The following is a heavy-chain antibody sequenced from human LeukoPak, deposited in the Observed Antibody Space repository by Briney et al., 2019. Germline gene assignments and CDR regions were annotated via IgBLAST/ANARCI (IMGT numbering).Heavy chain of an antibody. CDR3: ARWRGSGSYYNEFPYYYYYYGMDV. Sequence: ASVKVSCKASGYTFTSYYMHWVRQAPGQGLEWMGIINPSGGSTSYAQKFQGRVTMTRDTSTSTVYMELSSLRSEDTAVYYCARWRGSGSYYNEFPYYYYYYGMDVWGQGTTVTVSS. CDR1: GYTFTSYY. V-gene: IGHV1-46*01. J-gene: IGHJ6*02. D-gene: IGHD3-10*01. CDR2: INPSGGST.